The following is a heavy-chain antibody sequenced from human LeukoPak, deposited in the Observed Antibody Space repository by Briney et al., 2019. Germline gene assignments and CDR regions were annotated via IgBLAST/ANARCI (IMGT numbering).Heavy chain of an antibody. D-gene: IGHD1-26*01. J-gene: IGHJ4*02. Sequence: ASVKVSCKASGYTFTDYYIHWVRQAPGQGLEWMGWINTNSGGTNYVQKFQGRVTMTRDTSISTAYMELSRLRSDDTAVYYCARGSGSYPYYFDYWGQGTLVTVSS. CDR2: INTNSGGT. CDR1: GYTFTDYY. V-gene: IGHV1-2*02. CDR3: ARGSGSYPYYFDY.